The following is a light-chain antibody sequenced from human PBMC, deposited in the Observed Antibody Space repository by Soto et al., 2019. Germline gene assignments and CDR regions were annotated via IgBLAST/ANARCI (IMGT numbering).Light chain of an antibody. J-gene: IGLJ1*01. Sequence: ALAQPASVSASPGQSITISCTGTRNDVGLYNYVSWYQHHPGNAPKLIIYGVSDRPSAVSNRFSGSKSGNTASLTISGLQAEDEADYYCTSYTTTTLEVFGTGTKVTVL. CDR1: RNDVGLYNY. V-gene: IGLV2-14*01. CDR2: GVS. CDR3: TSYTTTTLEV.